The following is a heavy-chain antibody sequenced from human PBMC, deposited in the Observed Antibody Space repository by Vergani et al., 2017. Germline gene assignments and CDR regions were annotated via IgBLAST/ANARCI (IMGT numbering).Heavy chain of an antibody. J-gene: IGHJ5*02. CDR1: GVSMPSGSYY. V-gene: IGHV4-61*02. D-gene: IGHD1-26*01. Sequence: QVQLHESGPGLVKPSETLSLTCSVSGVSMPSGSYYWTWIRQTAERRLEWLGRVYPSGATNYNPSLNGRVTIFVDKSKNLLSLMLNSVTAADTAVYYCSRGDTRTDCFYPWGQGTLVTVSA. CDR3: SRGDTRTDCFYP. CDR2: VYPSGAT.